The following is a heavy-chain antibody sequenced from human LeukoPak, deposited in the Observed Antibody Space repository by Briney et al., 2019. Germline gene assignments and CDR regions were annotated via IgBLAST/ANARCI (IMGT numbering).Heavy chain of an antibody. CDR3: ARGGAIDYGDCLDWFDP. D-gene: IGHD4-17*01. CDR1: GYTFTGYY. CDR2: INPNSGGT. Sequence: GASVKVSCKASGYTFTGYYMHWVRQAPGQGLEWMGRINPNSGGTNYAQKFQGRVTMTRDTSISTAYMELSRLRSDDTAVYYCARGGAIDYGDCLDWFDPWGQGTLVTVSS. J-gene: IGHJ5*02. V-gene: IGHV1-2*06.